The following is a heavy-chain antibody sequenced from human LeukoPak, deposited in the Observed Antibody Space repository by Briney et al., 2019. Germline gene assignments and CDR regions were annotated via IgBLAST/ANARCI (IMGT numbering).Heavy chain of an antibody. V-gene: IGHV4-59*01. D-gene: IGHD3-10*01. CDR2: IYYSGST. J-gene: IGHJ5*02. Sequence: NPSETLSLTCTVSGGSISSYYWSWIRQPPGKGLEWIGYIYYSGSTNYNPSLKSRVTISVDTSKNQFSLKLSSVTAADTAVYYCAREESITMVRGVIMGFDPWGQGTLVTVSS. CDR1: GGSISSYY. CDR3: AREESITMVRGVIMGFDP.